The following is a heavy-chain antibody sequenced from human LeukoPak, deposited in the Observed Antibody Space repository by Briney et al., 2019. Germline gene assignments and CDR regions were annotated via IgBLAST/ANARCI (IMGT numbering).Heavy chain of an antibody. Sequence: ASVKISCKASGYTFTGYYMNWVGQAPGQGGEGMGWINHNSGGKNYEQKFQGRGTITRDKNSSKAYMEQRRLRSDDTAVYYCAREVYGGNSDAILILFDYWGQGTLVTVSS. CDR1: GYTFTGYY. V-gene: IGHV1-2*02. D-gene: IGHD4-23*01. CDR3: AREVYGGNSDAILILFDY. J-gene: IGHJ4*02. CDR2: INHNSGGK.